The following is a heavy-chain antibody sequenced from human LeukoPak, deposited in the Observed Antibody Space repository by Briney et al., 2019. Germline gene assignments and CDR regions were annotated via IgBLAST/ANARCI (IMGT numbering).Heavy chain of an antibody. CDR2: IYYSGSI. D-gene: IGHD2-15*01. J-gene: IGHJ6*03. V-gene: IGHV4-59*01. Sequence: SETLSLTCTVSGDSISGYYWTWIRQPPGKGLEWIGYIYYSGSINYNPSLKSRVTISVDTSKNQFSLKLSSVTAADTAVYYCTRELPGNYYYYYYMDVWGKGTTVTVSS. CDR1: GDSISGYY. CDR3: TRELPGNYYYYYYMDV.